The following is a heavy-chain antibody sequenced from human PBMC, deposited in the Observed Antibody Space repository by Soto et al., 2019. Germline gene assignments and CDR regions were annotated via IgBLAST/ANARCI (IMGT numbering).Heavy chain of an antibody. V-gene: IGHV5-51*01. CDR1: GYSFTSYW. Sequence: PGESLKISCKGSGYSFTSYWIGWVRQMPGKGLEWMGIIYPGDSDTRYSPSFQGQVTISADKSISTAYLQWSSLKASDTAMYYCARQRGSSSFRDYYYYYGMDVWGQGTAVTVSS. CDR2: IYPGDSDT. J-gene: IGHJ6*02. CDR3: ARQRGSSSFRDYYYYYGMDV. D-gene: IGHD6-6*01.